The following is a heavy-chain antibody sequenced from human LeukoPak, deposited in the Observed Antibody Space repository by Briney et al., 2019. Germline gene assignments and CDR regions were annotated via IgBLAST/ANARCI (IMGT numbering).Heavy chain of an antibody. D-gene: IGHD5-18*01. CDR2: IYYSGST. V-gene: IGHV4-59*01. Sequence: SETLSLTCTVSGGSISSYYWSWIRQPPGKGLEWIGYIYYSGSTNYSPSLKSRVTISVDTFKNQFSLELTSVTAADTAVYYCAREGDMATASDAFDIWGQGTMVTVSS. CDR1: GGSISSYY. J-gene: IGHJ3*02. CDR3: AREGDMATASDAFDI.